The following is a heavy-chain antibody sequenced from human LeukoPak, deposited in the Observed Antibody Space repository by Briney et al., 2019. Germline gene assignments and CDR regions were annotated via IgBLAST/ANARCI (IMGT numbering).Heavy chain of an antibody. CDR3: ARDPILWGGYYYGNYFDY. Sequence: ASVKVSCKASGYTFTSYYMHWVRQAPGQGLEWMGIINPSGGSTSYAQKFQGRVTITTDESTSTAYMELSSLRSEDTAVYYCARDPILWGGYYYGNYFDYWGQGTLVTVSS. CDR2: INPSGGST. V-gene: IGHV1-46*01. J-gene: IGHJ4*02. CDR1: GYTFTSYY. D-gene: IGHD3-22*01.